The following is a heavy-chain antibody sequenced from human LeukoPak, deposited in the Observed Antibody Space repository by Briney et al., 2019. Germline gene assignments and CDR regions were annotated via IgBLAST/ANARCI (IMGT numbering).Heavy chain of an antibody. V-gene: IGHV1-8*01. D-gene: IGHD3-22*01. Sequence: ASVTVSCKASGYTFTSYDINWVRQATGQGLEWMGWMNPNSGNTGYAQKFQGRVTMTRNTSISTAYMELSSLRSEDTAVYYCARAQGGIYYDSSGYYYSWGQGTLVTVSS. CDR1: GYTFTSYD. J-gene: IGHJ4*02. CDR3: ARAQGGIYYDSSGYYYS. CDR2: MNPNSGNT.